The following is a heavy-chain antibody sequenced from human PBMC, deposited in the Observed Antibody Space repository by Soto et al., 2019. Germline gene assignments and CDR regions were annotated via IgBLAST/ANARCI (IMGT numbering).Heavy chain of an antibody. CDR3: ATPTSSPYLAY. V-gene: IGHV3-30-3*01. D-gene: IGHD2-2*01. J-gene: IGHJ4*02. CDR1: GFTFSRVA. CDR2: VSYDGNNK. Sequence: LRLSCAASGFTFSRVALHWVRQAPGKGLEWVALVSYDGNNKFYADSVKGRFTISRDNSKKTLHLQMNGLRAEDTAVYYCATPTSSPYLAYWGQGTLVTVSS.